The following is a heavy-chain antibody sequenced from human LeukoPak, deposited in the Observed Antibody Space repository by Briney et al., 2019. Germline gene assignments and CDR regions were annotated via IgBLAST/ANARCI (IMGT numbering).Heavy chain of an antibody. CDR1: GFTFGAYA. Sequence: GGSLRLSCAASGFTFGAYALHWVRRSPGKGLEWVGLILYDGSNEFYADSVKGRFTISRDNSKNTLYLQMNSLRPEDTAVYYCARDGRAPMDVWGQGTTVTVSS. V-gene: IGHV3-30-3*01. D-gene: IGHD3-10*01. CDR3: ARDGRAPMDV. CDR2: ILYDGSNE. J-gene: IGHJ6*02.